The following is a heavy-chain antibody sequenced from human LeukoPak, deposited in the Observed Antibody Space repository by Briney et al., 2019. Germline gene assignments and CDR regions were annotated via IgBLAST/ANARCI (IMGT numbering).Heavy chain of an antibody. V-gene: IGHV1-18*01. J-gene: IGHJ6*02. CDR2: ISAYNGNT. D-gene: IGHD6-6*01. CDR3: ARVRHEGSSSSAYSSRPMDV. CDR1: GYTFTSYG. Sequence: RASVKVSCKASGYTFTSYGISWVRQAPGQGLEWMGWISAYNGNTNYAQKLQGRVTMTTDTSTSTAYMELRSLRSDDTAVYYCARVRHEGSSSSAYSSRPMDVWGQGTTVTVSS.